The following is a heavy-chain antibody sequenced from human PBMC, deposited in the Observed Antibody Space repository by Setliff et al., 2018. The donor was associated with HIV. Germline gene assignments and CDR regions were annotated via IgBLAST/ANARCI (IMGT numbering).Heavy chain of an antibody. V-gene: IGHV7-4-1*02. CDR2: INTHTGSP. J-gene: IGHJ5*02. Sequence: ASVKVSCKASGYTFINYATNWVRQAPGQGLEWMGWINTHTGSPTYAQAFTGRFVFSVDTSVSTAYLQISSLKAEDTAVYYCARALYGDYGGDINWFDPWGQGTLVTVSS. D-gene: IGHD4-17*01. CDR1: GYTFINYA. CDR3: ARALYGDYGGDINWFDP.